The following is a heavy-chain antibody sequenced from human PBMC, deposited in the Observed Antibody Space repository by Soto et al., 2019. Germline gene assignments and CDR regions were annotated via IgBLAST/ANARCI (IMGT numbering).Heavy chain of an antibody. D-gene: IGHD2-15*01. CDR1: RFTFSSYW. CDR3: ARDWAVVARTDYYYGMDV. V-gene: IGHV3-74*01. Sequence: GGSLRLSCAGSRFTFSSYWMHWVRQAPGKGLVWVSRINSDGSSTSYADSVKGRFTISRDNAKNTLSLQMNSLRAEDTAVYYCARDWAVVARTDYYYGMDVWGQGTTVTVPS. CDR2: INSDGSST. J-gene: IGHJ6*02.